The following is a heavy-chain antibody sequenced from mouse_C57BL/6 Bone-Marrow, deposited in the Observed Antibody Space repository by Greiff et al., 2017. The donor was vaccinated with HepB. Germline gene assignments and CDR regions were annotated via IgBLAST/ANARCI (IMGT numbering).Heavy chain of an antibody. Sequence: DVKLVESGGGLVQPGGSLKLSCAASGFTFSDYGMAWVRQAPRKGPEWVAFISNLAYSIYYADTVTGRFPISRENAKNTLYLEMISLRSEDTAMYYCARGLTGSLYYYAMDYWGQGTSVTVSS. CDR2: ISNLAYSI. V-gene: IGHV5-15*01. D-gene: IGHD4-1*01. CDR3: ARGLTGSLYYYAMDY. J-gene: IGHJ4*01. CDR1: GFTFSDYG.